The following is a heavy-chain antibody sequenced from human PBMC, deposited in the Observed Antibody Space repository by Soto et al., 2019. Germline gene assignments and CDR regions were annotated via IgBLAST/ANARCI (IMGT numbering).Heavy chain of an antibody. D-gene: IGHD2-21*01. CDR3: VRDMQLWRLDS. CDR1: GVSISSGGYS. CDR2: IYHSGST. V-gene: IGHV4-30-2*01. Sequence: SETLSLTCAVSGVSISSGGYSWSWIRQPPGKGLEWIGYIYHSGSTYYNPSLKSRVTISVDNAKNTLYLHMNSLRAEDTAVYYCVRDMQLWRLDSWGQGTLVTVSS. J-gene: IGHJ4*02.